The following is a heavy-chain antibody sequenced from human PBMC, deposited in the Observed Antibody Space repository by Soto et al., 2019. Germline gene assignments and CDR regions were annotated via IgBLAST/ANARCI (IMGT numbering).Heavy chain of an antibody. J-gene: IGHJ5*02. V-gene: IGHV1-18*01. Sequence: GASVKVSCKASGYTFTSYGISWVRQAPGQGLEWMGWISAYNGNTNYAQKLQGRVTMTTDTSTSTAYMELRSLRSEDTAVYYCARDGIAAAGTSWFDPWGQGTLVTVSS. CDR2: ISAYNGNT. D-gene: IGHD6-13*01. CDR3: ARDGIAAAGTSWFDP. CDR1: GYTFTSYG.